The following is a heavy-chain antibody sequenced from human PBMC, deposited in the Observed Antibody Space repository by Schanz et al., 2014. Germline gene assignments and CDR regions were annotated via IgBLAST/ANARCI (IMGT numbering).Heavy chain of an antibody. Sequence: EVHLLESGGGLVEPGGSLRLSCATSGFSLDIFAVSWVRQAPGKGLEWVSSFNDGGVNKYYADSVKGRFTISSDNSKSALYLQMSSLRAGSTAVCYGAKAQGSSFDSWGQGTLVTVSS. CDR1: GFSLDIFA. V-gene: IGHV3-23*01. CDR3: AKAQGSSFDS. J-gene: IGHJ4*02. D-gene: IGHD6-13*01. CDR2: FNDGGVNK.